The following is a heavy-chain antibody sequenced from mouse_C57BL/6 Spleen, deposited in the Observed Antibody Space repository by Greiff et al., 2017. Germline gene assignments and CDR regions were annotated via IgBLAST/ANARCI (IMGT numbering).Heavy chain of an antibody. CDR2: IWRGGST. Sequence: QVQLQQSGPGLVQPSQSLSITCTVSGFSLTSYGVHWVRQSPGKGLEWLGVIWRGGSTDYNSAFMSRLSITKDNSKSQVFFKMNSLQADDTAIYYCAKEGLRREAAMDHWGQGTSVTVSP. J-gene: IGHJ4*01. V-gene: IGHV2-5*01. D-gene: IGHD2-4*01. CDR1: GFSLTSYG. CDR3: AKEGLRREAAMDH.